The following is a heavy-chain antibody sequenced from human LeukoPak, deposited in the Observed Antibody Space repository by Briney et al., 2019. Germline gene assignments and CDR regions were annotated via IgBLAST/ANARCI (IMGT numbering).Heavy chain of an antibody. CDR2: VYYTGRT. D-gene: IGHD4-17*01. J-gene: IGHJ3*02. CDR3: ARRPTTVTTRGSFDI. Sequence: PSETLSLTCTVSGGSLTGYYWSWIRQPPGKGLEWIAYVYYTGRTLYNPSLESRVTISVDTSKTQISLKLTSVTAADTAVYYCARRPTTVTTRGSFDIWGQGTMVTVSS. CDR1: GGSLTGYY. V-gene: IGHV4-59*08.